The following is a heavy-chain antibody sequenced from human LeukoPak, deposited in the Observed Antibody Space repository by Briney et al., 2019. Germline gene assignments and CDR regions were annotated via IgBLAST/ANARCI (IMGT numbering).Heavy chain of an antibody. J-gene: IGHJ4*02. CDR2: ISYDGSDK. Sequence: QPGGSLRLSCAASGFTFRNYGMQWVRQTPGKGLEWVTLISYDGSDKYYADSVKGRFSISRDNSKNTLYLQMNSLRAEDTAVYYCASLRSGSGTFYNDYWGQGTLVTVSS. V-gene: IGHV3-30*03. CDR1: GFTFRNYG. D-gene: IGHD3-10*01. CDR3: ASLRSGSGTFYNDY.